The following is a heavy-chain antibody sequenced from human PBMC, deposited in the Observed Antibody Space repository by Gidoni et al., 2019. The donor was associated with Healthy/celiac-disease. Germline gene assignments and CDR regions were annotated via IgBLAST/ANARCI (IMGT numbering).Heavy chain of an antibody. D-gene: IGHD3-10*01. V-gene: IGHV4-59*01. Sequence: QVQLQESGPGLVKPSETLSLTCTVSGGPISSYYWSWIRQPPGKGLEWIGYIYYSGSTNYNPSLKSRVTITVDTSKNQFSLKLSSVTAADTAVYYCAGGSDYYGSGSYGDYWGQGTLVTVSS. CDR3: AGGSDYYGSGSYGDY. J-gene: IGHJ4*02. CDR2: IYYSGST. CDR1: GGPISSYY.